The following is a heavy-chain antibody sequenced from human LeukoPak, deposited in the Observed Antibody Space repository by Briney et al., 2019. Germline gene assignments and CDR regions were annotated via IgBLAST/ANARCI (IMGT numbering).Heavy chain of an antibody. CDR1: GYTFTGYY. V-gene: IGHV1-2*02. J-gene: IGHJ6*02. CDR2: INPNSGGT. CDR3: ARERGYSGYDGSYYYGMDV. D-gene: IGHD5-12*01. Sequence: GASVKVSCKASGYTFTGYYMHWVRQAPGQGLEWMGWINPNSGGTNYAQKFQGRVTMTRDMSISTAYMELSRLRSDDTAVYYCARERGYSGYDGSYYYGMDVWGQGTTVTVSS.